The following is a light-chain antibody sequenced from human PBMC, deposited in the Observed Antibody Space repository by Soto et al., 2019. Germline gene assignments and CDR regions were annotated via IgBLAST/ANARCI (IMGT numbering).Light chain of an antibody. Sequence: EIVLTQSPGTLSLSPGERATLSCRASQSLNARYLAWYRVKPGQAPRLLFYGASSRATGIPDRFIGSGSGTDFTLTITGLEPEDFAVYYCQQFHISRTFGQGTKVDIK. V-gene: IGKV3-20*01. J-gene: IGKJ1*01. CDR1: QSLNARY. CDR2: GAS. CDR3: QQFHISRT.